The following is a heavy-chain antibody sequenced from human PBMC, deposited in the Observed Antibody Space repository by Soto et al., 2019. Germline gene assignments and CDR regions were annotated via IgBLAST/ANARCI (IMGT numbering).Heavy chain of an antibody. CDR3: AGHVRCTGGSCYLGWFDP. D-gene: IGHD2-15*01. Sequence: QLQLQESGPGLVKPSETLSLICTVSGGSISSSNYYWGWIRQPPGKGLEWIGSIYYSGSTYYNPSLKGRVTVSVDTSKNQFSLKLSSVTAADTAVYFCAGHVRCTGGSCYLGWFDPWGQGTLVTVSS. CDR1: GGSISSSNYY. V-gene: IGHV4-39*01. J-gene: IGHJ5*02. CDR2: IYYSGST.